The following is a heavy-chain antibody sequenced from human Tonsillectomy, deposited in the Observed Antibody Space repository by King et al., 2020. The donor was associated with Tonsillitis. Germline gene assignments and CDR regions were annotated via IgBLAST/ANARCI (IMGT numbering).Heavy chain of an antibody. V-gene: IGHV1-46*01. CDR3: ARERGWGAADV. CDR1: GYTFTSYL. J-gene: IGHJ4*02. D-gene: IGHD6-13*01. Sequence: VQLVQSGAEVKKPGASVKVSCKAFGYTFTSYLMHWVRQAPGQGLEWMGMFNPSAGSTSYAQKFQGRVTMTRDTSTGTVYMELSSLTSEDTAVYYCARERGWGAADVWGQGTLVTVSS. CDR2: FNPSAGST.